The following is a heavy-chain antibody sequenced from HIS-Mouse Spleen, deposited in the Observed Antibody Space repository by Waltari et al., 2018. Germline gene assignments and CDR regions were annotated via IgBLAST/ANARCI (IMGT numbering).Heavy chain of an antibody. Sequence: QVQLVESGGGVVQPGRSLRLSCAASGFTFSSYGMHWVRQAPGKGLGWVAVISYDGSNKYYADSVKGRFTISRDNSKNTLYLQMNSLRAEDTAVYYCAKDRSSSWYGWFDPWGQGTLVTVSS. CDR3: AKDRSSSWYGWFDP. J-gene: IGHJ5*02. CDR1: GFTFSSYG. CDR2: ISYDGSNK. D-gene: IGHD6-13*01. V-gene: IGHV3-30*18.